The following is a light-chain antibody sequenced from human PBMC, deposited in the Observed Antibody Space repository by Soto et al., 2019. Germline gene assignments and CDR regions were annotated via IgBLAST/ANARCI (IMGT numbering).Light chain of an antibody. V-gene: IGLV1-44*01. CDR3: AAWDDRLNGWV. CDR1: SSNIGSNT. J-gene: IGLJ3*02. CDR2: SNN. Sequence: QSVLPQPPSASGTPGQRVTRFCSGSSSNIGSNTVNWYQQFPGTAPKLLIYSNNQRPSGVPDRFSGSKAGTSASLAISGLQSEDEAEYYCAAWDDRLNGWVFGGGTKLTV.